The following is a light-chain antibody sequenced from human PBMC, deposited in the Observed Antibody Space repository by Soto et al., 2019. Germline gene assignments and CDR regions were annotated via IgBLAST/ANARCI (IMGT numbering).Light chain of an antibody. CDR3: QHRSNWPLT. CDR2: DAS. J-gene: IGKJ4*01. CDR1: QSVSRY. Sequence: EIVLTQSPDTLSLSPGESATLSCRASQSVSRYLAWYQQKPGQTPRLLIYDASNRAAGIPARFSGSGSGTDFTLTISSLEPEDFAVYYCQHRSNWPLTFGGGTKVDIK. V-gene: IGKV3-11*01.